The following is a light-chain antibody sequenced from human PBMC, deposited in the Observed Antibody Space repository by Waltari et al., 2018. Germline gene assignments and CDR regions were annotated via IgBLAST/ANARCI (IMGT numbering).Light chain of an antibody. CDR2: ADN. Sequence: NFMLTQPHSVSESPGKTVTISCTRSSGSIASKYVHWYQQRPGRSPTTCIYADNQRPSGVPDRFSGSIDSSSNSASLTISGLKTEDEADYYCQSYDSNNWAWVFGTGTKVTVL. CDR1: SGSIASKY. CDR3: QSYDSNNWAWV. V-gene: IGLV6-57*01. J-gene: IGLJ1*01.